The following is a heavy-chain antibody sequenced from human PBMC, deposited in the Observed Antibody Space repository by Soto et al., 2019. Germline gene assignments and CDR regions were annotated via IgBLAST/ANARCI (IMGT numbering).Heavy chain of an antibody. Sequence: GGSLRLSCSASGFIFRRYWMAWVRQAPGKGLEWVATIKLDGREKNYLDSVQGRFTISRDDAENSMSLQMSSLRGEDTAVYFCVRELDWCGRFDFWGLGTTVTVSS. CDR1: GFIFRRYW. CDR2: IKLDGREK. V-gene: IGHV3-7*01. D-gene: IGHD2-15*01. CDR3: VRELDWCGRFDF. J-gene: IGHJ4*02.